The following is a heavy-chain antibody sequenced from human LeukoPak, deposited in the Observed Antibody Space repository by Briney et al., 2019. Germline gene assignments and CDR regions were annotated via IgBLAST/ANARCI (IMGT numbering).Heavy chain of an antibody. CDR3: ARASMSDFWSGYPLYYYYYGMDV. J-gene: IGHJ6*02. CDR2: IYYSGST. Sequence: PETLSLTCTVSGGSISSYYWSWIRQPPGKGLEWIGYIYYSGSTNYNPSLKSRVTISVDTSKNQFSLKLSSVTAADTAVYYCARASMSDFWSGYPLYYYYYGMDVWGQGTTVTVSS. CDR1: GGSISSYY. V-gene: IGHV4-59*01. D-gene: IGHD3-3*01.